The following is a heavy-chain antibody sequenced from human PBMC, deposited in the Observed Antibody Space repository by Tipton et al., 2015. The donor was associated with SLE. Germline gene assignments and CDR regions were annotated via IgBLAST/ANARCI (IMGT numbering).Heavy chain of an antibody. CDR1: GFTFSNAW. J-gene: IGHJ1*01. CDR3: TTDQWELQVEYFQH. D-gene: IGHD1-26*01. Sequence: LTCAASGFTFSNAWMSWVRQAPGKGLEWVGRIKSKIDGGTTDYAAPVKGRFTILRDDSKNTLYLQMNSLKTEDTAVYYCTTDQWELQVEYFQHWGQGTLVTVSS. CDR2: IKSKIDGGTT. V-gene: IGHV3-15*01.